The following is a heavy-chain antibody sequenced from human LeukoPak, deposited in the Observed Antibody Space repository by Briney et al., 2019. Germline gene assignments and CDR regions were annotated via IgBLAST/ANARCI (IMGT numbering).Heavy chain of an antibody. Sequence: QAGGSLRLSCAASGFTFDDYAMHWVRQAPGKGLEWVSGISWNSGSIGYADSVKGRFIISRDNAKNSLFLQMNGLRAEDTAVYYCARDYYANIAHSHTFPYWGQGTLLTVSS. J-gene: IGHJ4*02. D-gene: IGHD3-16*01. CDR1: GFTFDDYA. CDR3: ARDYYANIAHSHTFPY. CDR2: ISWNSGSI. V-gene: IGHV3-9*01.